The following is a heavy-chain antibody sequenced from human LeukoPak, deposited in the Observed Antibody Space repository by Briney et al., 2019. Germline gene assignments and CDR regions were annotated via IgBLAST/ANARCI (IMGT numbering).Heavy chain of an antibody. Sequence: GRSLRLSCAASGFTFSSYAMHWVRQAPGKGLEWVAVISYDGSNKYYADSVKGRFTISRDNSKNTLYLQMNSLRAEDTAVYYCARARRGSSWYWFDPWGQGTLVTVSS. V-gene: IGHV3-30-3*01. CDR2: ISYDGSNK. CDR3: ARARRGSSWYWFDP. D-gene: IGHD6-13*01. J-gene: IGHJ5*02. CDR1: GFTFSSYA.